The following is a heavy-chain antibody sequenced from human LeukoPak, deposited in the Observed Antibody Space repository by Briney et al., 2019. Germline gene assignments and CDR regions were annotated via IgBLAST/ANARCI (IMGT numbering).Heavy chain of an antibody. CDR3: ARELIAVALDY. V-gene: IGHV3-30-3*01. CDR1: GFTFSSYA. Sequence: GRSLRLSCAASGFTFSSYAMHWVRQAPGKGLEWVAIISDDGSNEYYADSVKGRFTISRDNSKNTLYLQMNSLRAENTAVYYCARELIAVALDYWGQGTLVTVSS. CDR2: ISDDGSNE. J-gene: IGHJ4*02. D-gene: IGHD6-19*01.